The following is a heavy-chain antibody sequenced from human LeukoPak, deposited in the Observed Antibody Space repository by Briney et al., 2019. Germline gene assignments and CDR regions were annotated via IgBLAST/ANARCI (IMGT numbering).Heavy chain of an antibody. V-gene: IGHV3-53*01. Sequence: PGRSLRLSCAASGFTFSSYAMHWVRQAPGKGLEWVSVIYSGGSTYYADSVKGRFTISRDNSKNTLYLQMNSLRAEDTAVYYCARTLGYWGQGTLVTVSS. CDR2: IYSGGST. CDR1: GFTFSSYA. J-gene: IGHJ4*02. D-gene: IGHD7-27*01. CDR3: ARTLGY.